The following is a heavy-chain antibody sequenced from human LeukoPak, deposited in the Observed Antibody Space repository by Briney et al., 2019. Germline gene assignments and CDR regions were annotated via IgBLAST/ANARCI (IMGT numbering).Heavy chain of an antibody. J-gene: IGHJ4*02. V-gene: IGHV3-23*01. D-gene: IGHD6-13*01. CDR3: AKDVSSGWYAEFDY. CDR2: ISGSGGST. CDR1: GFTFSSYA. Sequence: PGGSLRLSCAASGFTFSSYAMSWVRPAPGEGREWGSAISGSGGSTYYADSVKGRFTISRDNSNNTLYLQMNSLRAEDTAEYYCAKDVSSGWYAEFDYWGQGTLVTVSS.